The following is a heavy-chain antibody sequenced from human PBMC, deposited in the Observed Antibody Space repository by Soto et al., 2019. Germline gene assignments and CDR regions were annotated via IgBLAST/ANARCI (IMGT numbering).Heavy chain of an antibody. CDR3: ARSFSGYESVGY. V-gene: IGHV1-46*03. D-gene: IGHD5-12*01. CDR2: INPSGGST. CDR1: GYTFTSYY. J-gene: IGHJ4*02. Sequence: ASVKVSCKASGYTFTSYYMHWVRQAPGQGLEWMGIINPSGGSTSYAQKFQGRVTMTRVTSTSTVYMELSSLRSEDTAVYYCARSFSGYESVGYCGQRTLVTVSS.